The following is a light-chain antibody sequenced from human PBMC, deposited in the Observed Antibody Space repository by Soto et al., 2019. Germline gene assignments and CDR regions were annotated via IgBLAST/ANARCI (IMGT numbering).Light chain of an antibody. CDR2: GAS. Sequence: DIVLTQSPGTLSLSPGERATLSCRASQSVSSSYLAWYQQKPGQAPRLLIYGASSRATGIPDRFSGSGSGTDFTLTISRLEPEDFAVYDCQQYGSSLTFGQGTRLEIK. CDR1: QSVSSSY. CDR3: QQYGSSLT. J-gene: IGKJ5*01. V-gene: IGKV3-20*01.